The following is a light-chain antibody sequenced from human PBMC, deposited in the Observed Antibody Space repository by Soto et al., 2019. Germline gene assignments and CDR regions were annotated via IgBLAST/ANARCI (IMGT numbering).Light chain of an antibody. CDR3: QQTYTVPYT. J-gene: IGKJ2*01. Sequence: DIQMTQSPSSLSASVGDRVTITCRASQSIERSLNWYQQKSGKAPKFLMYATSHLQSGVPSRFSGSGSGTEFTLTISGLQPEDFGSYYCQQTYTVPYTFGQGTKLEIE. V-gene: IGKV1-39*01. CDR2: ATS. CDR1: QSIERS.